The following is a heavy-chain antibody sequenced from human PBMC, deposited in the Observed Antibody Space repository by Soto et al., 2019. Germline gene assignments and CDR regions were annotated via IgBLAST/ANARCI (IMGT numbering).Heavy chain of an antibody. CDR3: ARPPQAGWYGMDV. CDR2: IYPGDSDT. J-gene: IGHJ6*02. CDR1: GYSFTSYW. D-gene: IGHD6-19*01. V-gene: IGHV5-51*01. Sequence: PRESLKISCKGSGYSFTSYWIGWVRQMPGKGLEWMGIIYPGDSDTRYSPSFQGQVTISADKSISTAYLQWSSLKASDTAMYYCARPPQAGWYGMDVWGQGTTVTVSS.